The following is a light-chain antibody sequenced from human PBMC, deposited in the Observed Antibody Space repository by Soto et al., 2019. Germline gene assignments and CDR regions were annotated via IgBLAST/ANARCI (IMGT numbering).Light chain of an antibody. CDR2: GAF. Sequence: IVLTQSPATLSLSPGERATLSCRASPSVTNFLAWYQQKPGQAPRLLIYGAFNRAIGIPARFSGSGSGTDFTLTISSLEPEDSAVYYCQQRTNRPPITFGQGTRLEIK. CDR3: QQRTNRPPIT. J-gene: IGKJ5*01. CDR1: PSVTNF. V-gene: IGKV3-11*01.